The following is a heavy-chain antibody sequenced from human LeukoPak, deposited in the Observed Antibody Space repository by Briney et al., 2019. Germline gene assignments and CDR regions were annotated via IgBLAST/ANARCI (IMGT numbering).Heavy chain of an antibody. CDR3: ARQYCSSTSCHPAIDY. V-gene: IGHV3-23*01. D-gene: IGHD2-2*01. J-gene: IGHJ4*02. CDR2: ISGSGGST. Sequence: GGSLRLSCAASGFTFTNYAMSWVRQAPGKGLEWVSAISGSGGSTYYADSVKGRFTISRDNSKNTLYLQMNSLRAEDTAVYYCARQYCSSTSCHPAIDYWGQGTLVTVSS. CDR1: GFTFTNYA.